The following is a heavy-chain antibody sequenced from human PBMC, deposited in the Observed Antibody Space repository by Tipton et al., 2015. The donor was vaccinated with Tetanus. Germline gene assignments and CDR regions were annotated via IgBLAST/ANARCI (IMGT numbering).Heavy chain of an antibody. CDR2: INPSAGTT. D-gene: IGHD3-22*01. CDR3: ARSYDFYDSTGYTDDGMDV. V-gene: IGHV1-46*01. Sequence: QLVQSGAEVKKPGASVKVSCKASGYTFTNYYMHWVRQAPGQGLEWMGVINPSAGTTRNEQKFQGRVIVTRDTSTTTVYMELNSLRSEDTAVFYCARSYDFYDSTGYTDDGMDVWGQGTSVTVSS. J-gene: IGHJ6*02. CDR1: GYTFTNYY.